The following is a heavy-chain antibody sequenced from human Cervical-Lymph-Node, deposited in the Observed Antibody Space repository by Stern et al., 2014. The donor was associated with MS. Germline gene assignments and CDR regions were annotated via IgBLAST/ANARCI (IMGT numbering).Heavy chain of an antibody. V-gene: IGHV3-72*01. CDR3: ALTPII. CDR1: GITISDHY. D-gene: IGHD2-21*02. Sequence: EVQLVESGGGLVQPGGSLRLSCVVSGITISDHYLDWVRQAPGKGLEWVGRISNKADGDTTEFAASVKGRFTISRDDSKNSLYLQMNSLKTEDTAVYYCALTPIIWGQGTLVTVSS. CDR2: ISNKADGDTT. J-gene: IGHJ3*02.